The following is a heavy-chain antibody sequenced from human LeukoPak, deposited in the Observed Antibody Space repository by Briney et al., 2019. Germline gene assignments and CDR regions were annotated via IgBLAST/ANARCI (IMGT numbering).Heavy chain of an antibody. J-gene: IGHJ5*02. V-gene: IGHV1-69*05. CDR1: GGTFSSYA. Sequence: VASVKVSCKASGGTFSSYAISWVRQAPGQGLEWMGRTIPIFGTANYAQKFQGRVTITTDESTSTAYMELSSLRSEDTAVYYCARTKNSYTDINTAWFDPWGQGTLVTVSS. CDR2: TIPIFGTA. D-gene: IGHD2-15*01. CDR3: ARTKNSYTDINTAWFDP.